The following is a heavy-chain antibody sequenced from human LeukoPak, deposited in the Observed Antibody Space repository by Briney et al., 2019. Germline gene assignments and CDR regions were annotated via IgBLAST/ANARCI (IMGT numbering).Heavy chain of an antibody. Sequence: PGGSLRLSCAASGFTVSTSYMSWVRQAPGKGLEWVSVIYSGGSTYYADSVKGRFTISRDNSKSTMYLQMNSLRAEDTAVYYCARGGTSGYTYYFDCWGQGTLVTVSS. V-gene: IGHV3-66*01. CDR3: ARGGTSGYTYYFDC. J-gene: IGHJ4*02. D-gene: IGHD3-22*01. CDR1: GFTVSTSY. CDR2: IYSGGST.